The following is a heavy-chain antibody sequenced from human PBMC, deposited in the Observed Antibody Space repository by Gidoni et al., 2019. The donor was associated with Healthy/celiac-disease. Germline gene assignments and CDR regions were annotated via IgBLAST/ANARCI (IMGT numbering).Heavy chain of an antibody. CDR2: IYYSGST. Sequence: QLQLQESGPGLVKPSETLSLTCPVPCGSISSSSYYWGWIRQPPGKGLEWIGSIYYSGSTYYNPSLKSRVTISVDTSKNQFSLKLSSVTAADTAVYYCARVAATCFDYWGQGTLVTVSS. V-gene: IGHV4-39*01. CDR3: ARVAATCFDY. J-gene: IGHJ4*02. D-gene: IGHD2-15*01. CDR1: CGSISSSSYY.